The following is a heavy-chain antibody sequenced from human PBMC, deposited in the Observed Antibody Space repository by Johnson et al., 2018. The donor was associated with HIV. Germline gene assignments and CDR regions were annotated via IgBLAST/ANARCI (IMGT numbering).Heavy chain of an antibody. Sequence: VQLVESGGGLVQPGGSLRLSCAASGFTVSSNYMSWVRQAPGKGLEWVSVIYSGGSTYYADSVNGRFTISRDNSKNTLYLQMGSLRAEDMAVYYCARVRETKGPYDAFDIWGQGTMVTVSS. J-gene: IGHJ3*02. V-gene: IGHV3-66*02. D-gene: IGHD1-1*01. CDR2: IYSGGST. CDR3: ARVRETKGPYDAFDI. CDR1: GFTVSSNY.